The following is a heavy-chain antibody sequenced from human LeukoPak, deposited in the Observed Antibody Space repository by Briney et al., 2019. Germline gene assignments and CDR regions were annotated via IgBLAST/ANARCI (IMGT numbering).Heavy chain of an antibody. CDR2: IIPMINPP. CDR3: AIFQGTYGDNENDY. CDR1: GGTFRSNA. Sequence: AASVKVSRASGGTFRSNAITWLGRPPGKGVVWLGGIIPMINPPKYAQKFQGRVSITADESTSTGYMEVSSLRSEDTAVYYCAIFQGTYGDNENDYWGQGTLVTVSS. J-gene: IGHJ4*02. V-gene: IGHV1-69*13. D-gene: IGHD4-17*01.